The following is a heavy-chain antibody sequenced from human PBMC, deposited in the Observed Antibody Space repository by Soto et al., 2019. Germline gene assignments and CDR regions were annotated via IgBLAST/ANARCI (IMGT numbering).Heavy chain of an antibody. Sequence: QVQLQQWGAGLLKPSETLSLTCAVYGGSFSGYYWTWIRQPPGTGLEWIGEINHSGSTNYNPSLKTRVTISVDTSKNQFSLKLTSVTAADTAVYYCARDTMTGLFDYWGQGTLVTVSS. CDR3: ARDTMTGLFDY. J-gene: IGHJ4*02. V-gene: IGHV4-34*01. CDR1: GGSFSGYY. CDR2: INHSGST. D-gene: IGHD3-9*01.